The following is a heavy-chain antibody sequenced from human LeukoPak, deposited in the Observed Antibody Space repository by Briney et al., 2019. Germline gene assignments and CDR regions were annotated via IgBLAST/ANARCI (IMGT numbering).Heavy chain of an antibody. V-gene: IGHV4-39*01. CDR1: GGSISSSSYY. CDR2: IYYSGST. D-gene: IGHD2-15*01. CDR3: ARHVVVVQIVSP. J-gene: IGHJ5*02. Sequence: SETLSLTCTVSGGSISSSSYYWGWIRQPPGKGLEWIGSIYYSGSTYYNPSLKSRVTISVDTSKNQFSLKLSSVTAADTAVYYCARHVVVVQIVSPWGQGTLVTVSS.